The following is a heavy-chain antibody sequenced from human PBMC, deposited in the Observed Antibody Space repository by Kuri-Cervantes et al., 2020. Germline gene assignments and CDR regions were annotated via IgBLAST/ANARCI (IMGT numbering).Heavy chain of an antibody. CDR1: GGAFRSYA. CDR3: ARAPYCSGGSCYYNWFDP. Sequence: SVKVSCKASGGAFRSYAISWVRQAPGQGLEWMGGIIPIFGTANYAQKFQGRVTITADESTSTAYMELRSLRSDDTAVYYCARAPYCSGGSCYYNWFDPWGQGTLVTVSS. V-gene: IGHV1-69*13. CDR2: IIPIFGTA. D-gene: IGHD2-15*01. J-gene: IGHJ5*02.